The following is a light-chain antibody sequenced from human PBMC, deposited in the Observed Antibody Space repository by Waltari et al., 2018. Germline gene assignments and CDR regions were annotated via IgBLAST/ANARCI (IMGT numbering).Light chain of an antibody. V-gene: IGKV3-20*01. J-gene: IGKJ2*01. CDR1: QTVGSSY. Sequence: IVLTQSPGTLSLSPGESATLSCRASQTVGSSYLAWYQQRPGQAPRLLIYGTSSRATAIPDRFSGSMSGTDFTLTISRLEPEDCAVYYCQQYLSSPYTFGQGTKLEIK. CDR3: QQYLSSPYT. CDR2: GTS.